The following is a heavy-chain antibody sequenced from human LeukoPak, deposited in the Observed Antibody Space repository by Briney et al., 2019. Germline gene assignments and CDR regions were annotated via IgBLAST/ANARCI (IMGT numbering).Heavy chain of an antibody. D-gene: IGHD1-26*01. CDR3: ARVGAGRDFDY. Sequence: PSETLSLTCAVYGGSFSGYYWSWIRQPPGKGLEWIGYIHYSGSTHYNPSLKSRVTISVDTSKNQFSLKLSSVTAADTAVYYCARVGAGRDFDYGGQGTLVTVSS. V-gene: IGHV4-59*01. CDR2: IHYSGST. J-gene: IGHJ4*02. CDR1: GGSFSGYY.